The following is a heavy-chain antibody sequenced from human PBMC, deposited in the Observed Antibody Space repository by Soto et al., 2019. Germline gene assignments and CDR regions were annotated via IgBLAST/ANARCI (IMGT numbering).Heavy chain of an antibody. CDR1: GGSFSDYY. CDR2: INHSGST. CDR3: ARVLGARIAASNWFDP. Sequence: SETLSLTCAVYGGSFSDYYWSWIRQPPGKGLEWIGEINHSGSTNYNPSLKSRVTISLDTSKTQFSLRLSSVTAADTAVYYCARVLGARIAASNWFDPWGQGTLVTVSS. D-gene: IGHD6-13*01. J-gene: IGHJ5*02. V-gene: IGHV4-34*01.